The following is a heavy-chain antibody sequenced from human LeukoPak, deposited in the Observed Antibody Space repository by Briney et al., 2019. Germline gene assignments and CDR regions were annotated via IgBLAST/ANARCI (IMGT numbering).Heavy chain of an antibody. V-gene: IGHV5-51*01. D-gene: IGHD3-10*01. CDR1: GYRFTNYW. J-gene: IGHJ4*02. Sequence: GESLKISCKGSGYRFTNYWIGWVRQMPGKGLEWMGIICPGDSDIRYSPTFQGQVTISADRSISTAYLQWSSLKASDTAMYYCARFIYGTKKWFGELSGGIDYWGQGTLVTVSS. CDR3: ARFIYGTKKWFGELSGGIDY. CDR2: ICPGDSDI.